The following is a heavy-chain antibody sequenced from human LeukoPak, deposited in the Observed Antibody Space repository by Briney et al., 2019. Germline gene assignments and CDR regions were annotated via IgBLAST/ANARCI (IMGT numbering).Heavy chain of an antibody. CDR3: AKGGVDYYYMDV. V-gene: IGHV3-43*01. CDR2: ISWDGGST. Sequence: GGSLRLSCAASGFTFDDYTMHWVRQAPGKGLEWVSLISWDGGSTYYADSVKGRFTISRDNSENSLYLQMNSLRTEDTALYYCAKGGVDYYYMDVWGKGTTVTVSS. CDR1: GFTFDDYT. J-gene: IGHJ6*03.